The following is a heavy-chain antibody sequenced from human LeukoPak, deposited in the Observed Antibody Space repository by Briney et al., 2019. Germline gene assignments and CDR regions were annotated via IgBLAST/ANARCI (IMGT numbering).Heavy chain of an antibody. CDR2: INHSGST. Sequence: PSETLSLTCAVYGGSFSGYYWSWIRQPPGKGLEWIGEINHSGSTNYNPSLKSRVTISVGTSKNQFSLKLSSVTAADTAVYYCARAKAITMVRGDRRNYWGQGTLVTVSS. V-gene: IGHV4-34*01. J-gene: IGHJ4*02. CDR3: ARAKAITMVRGDRRNY. D-gene: IGHD3-10*01. CDR1: GGSFSGYY.